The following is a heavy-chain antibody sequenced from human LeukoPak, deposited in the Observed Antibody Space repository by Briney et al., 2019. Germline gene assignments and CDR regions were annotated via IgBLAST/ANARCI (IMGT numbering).Heavy chain of an antibody. Sequence: PSETLSLTCTVSGGSISSGGYYWSWIRQPPGKGLEWIGYIYHSGSTYYNPSLKSRVTISVDRSKNQFSLKLSSVTAADTAVYYCARFRSWFDPWGQGTLVTVSS. V-gene: IGHV4-30-2*01. J-gene: IGHJ5*02. CDR2: IYHSGST. CDR3: ARFRSWFDP. CDR1: GGSISSGGYY.